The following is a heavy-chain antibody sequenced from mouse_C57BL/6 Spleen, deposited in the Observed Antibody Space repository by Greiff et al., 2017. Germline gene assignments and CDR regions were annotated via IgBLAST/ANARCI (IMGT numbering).Heavy chain of an antibody. D-gene: IGHD3-2*02. Sequence: EVQLQQSGPELVKPGASVKISCKASGYTFTDYYMNWVKQSHGKSLEWIGDINPNNGGTSYNQKFKGKATLTVDKSYSTAYMKLRSLTSEDSAVDYCARSGQLIYAMDYWGQGTSVTVSS. J-gene: IGHJ4*01. CDR3: ARSGQLIYAMDY. CDR1: GYTFTDYY. CDR2: INPNNGGT. V-gene: IGHV1-26*01.